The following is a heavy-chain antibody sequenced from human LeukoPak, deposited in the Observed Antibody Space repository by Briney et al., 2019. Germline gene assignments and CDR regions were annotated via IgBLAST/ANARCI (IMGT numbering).Heavy chain of an antibody. CDR2: ISYDGSNK. J-gene: IGHJ4*02. V-gene: IGHV3-30*01. CDR1: GFTFSSYA. D-gene: IGHD3-9*01. CDR3: ARDLEFYDILTTTY. Sequence: GGSLRLSCAASGFTFSSYAMHWVRQAPGKGLEWVAVISYDGSNKYYADSVKGRFTISRDNSKNTLYLQMNSLRAEDTAVYYCARDLEFYDILTTTYWGQGTLVTVSS.